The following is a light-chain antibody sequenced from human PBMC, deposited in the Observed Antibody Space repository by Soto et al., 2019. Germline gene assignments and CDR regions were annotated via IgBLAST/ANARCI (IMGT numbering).Light chain of an antibody. CDR3: QQYNNWPPLIT. Sequence: EIVMTQSPATLSVSPGERATLSCRASQSVSSNLAWYQQKPGQAPRLLIYGASTRATGIPARFSGSGSGTEFTLTISSLQSEDFAVYYCQQYNNWPPLITFGQGTLLEIK. CDR1: QSVSSN. V-gene: IGKV3-15*01. CDR2: GAS. J-gene: IGKJ5*01.